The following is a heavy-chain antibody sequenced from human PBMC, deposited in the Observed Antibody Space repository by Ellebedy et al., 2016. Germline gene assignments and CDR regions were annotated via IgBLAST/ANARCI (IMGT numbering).Heavy chain of an antibody. J-gene: IGHJ3*02. CDR2: ITGSSRDI. D-gene: IGHD6-19*01. Sequence: GGSLRLSCAASGFFFRNSNMNWVRQAPGKGPEWLSCITGSSRDINYADSVKGRFTVSRDKAKNSLFLQMNDLRVEDTAVYYCARWYTSGLVRGDIWGQGTMVTVSS. CDR1: GFFFRNSN. CDR3: ARWYTSGLVRGDI. V-gene: IGHV3-21*01.